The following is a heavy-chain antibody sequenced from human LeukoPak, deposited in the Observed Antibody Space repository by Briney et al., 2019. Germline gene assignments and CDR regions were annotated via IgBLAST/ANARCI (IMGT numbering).Heavy chain of an antibody. V-gene: IGHV1-2*02. Sequence: ASVKVSCKASGYTFTAYYMMWVRQAPGQGLEWMGWMNPNSGGTNYVEKFKGRVTMTRDTSISTAYMVMSSLTSDDTAVYYCAREFSSGSWDFWGQGTLVTVSS. CDR1: GYTFTAYY. CDR3: AREFSSGSWDF. D-gene: IGHD6-19*01. J-gene: IGHJ4*01. CDR2: MNPNSGGT.